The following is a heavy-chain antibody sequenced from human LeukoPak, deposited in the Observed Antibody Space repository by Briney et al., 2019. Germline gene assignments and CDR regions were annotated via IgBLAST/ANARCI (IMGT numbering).Heavy chain of an antibody. V-gene: IGHV3-9*01. Sequence: GRSLRLSCAASGFTFDDYAMHWVRQAPGKGLEWVSGISWNSGRIGYADSVKGRFTISRDSAKNSLYLLMNSLRAEDTALYYCAKDISYSSSSGVFDYWSQGTLVTVSS. CDR2: ISWNSGRI. CDR3: AKDISYSSSSGVFDY. CDR1: GFTFDDYA. D-gene: IGHD6-6*01. J-gene: IGHJ4*02.